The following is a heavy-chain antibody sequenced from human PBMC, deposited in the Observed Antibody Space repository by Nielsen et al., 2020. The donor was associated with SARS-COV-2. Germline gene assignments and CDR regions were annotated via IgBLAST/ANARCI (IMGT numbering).Heavy chain of an antibody. CDR3: ARGGEYSSGWYGHYYYGMDV. J-gene: IGHJ6*02. CDR2: INWNGGST. V-gene: IGHV3-20*04. D-gene: IGHD6-19*01. CDR1: EFTFDDYG. Sequence: GGSLRLSCAASEFTFDDYGMSWVRQAPGKGLEWVSGINWNGGSTGYADPVKGRFTISRDNAKNSLYLQMNSLRAEDTAVYYCARGGEYSSGWYGHYYYGMDVWGQGTTVTVSS.